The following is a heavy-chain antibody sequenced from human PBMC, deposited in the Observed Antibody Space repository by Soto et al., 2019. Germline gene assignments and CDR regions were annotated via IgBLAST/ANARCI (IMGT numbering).Heavy chain of an antibody. CDR2: SFYRGST. V-gene: IGHV4-39*01. Sequence: QVQLQESGPGLVKPSETLSPTCSVSGGSISSRSHYWGWIRQSPGKHLEWIGSSFYRGSTHYNPSLKTRVTISVDTSKNQVSLNLYSVTAADTAVYYCATADGFGVVTPFFEYWGQGILVTVSS. CDR1: GGSISSRSHY. CDR3: ATADGFGVVTPFFEY. D-gene: IGHD3-3*01. J-gene: IGHJ4*02.